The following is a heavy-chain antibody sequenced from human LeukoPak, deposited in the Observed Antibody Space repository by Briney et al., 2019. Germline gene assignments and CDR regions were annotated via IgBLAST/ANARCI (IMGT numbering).Heavy chain of an antibody. V-gene: IGHV1-69*06. CDR2: IIPILGTA. Sequence: GASVKVSCKASGGTFSSYAISWVRLAPGQGLEWMGGIIPILGTANYAQKFQGRVTITADKSTSTAYMELSSLRPEDTAVYYCARDKEMHYDYVWGSYRSLDYWGQGTLVTVSS. CDR1: GGTFSSYA. D-gene: IGHD3-16*02. J-gene: IGHJ4*02. CDR3: ARDKEMHYDYVWGSYRSLDY.